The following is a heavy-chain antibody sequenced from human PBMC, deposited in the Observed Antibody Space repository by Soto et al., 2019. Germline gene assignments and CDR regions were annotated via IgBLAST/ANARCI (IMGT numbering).Heavy chain of an antibody. CDR1: GFSLSSNGVG. V-gene: IGHV2-5*01. Sequence: QITLMESGPTLVKPTQTLTLTFTFSGFSLSSNGVGVVWIRQPPGQALECHALIYWNGDERYSPPLTSRLPITKDTAKSQVVLTVTNLDPGDTATYYCAHLFGGCPTSGCSPLRFGSWGQGTLDTVSS. J-gene: IGHJ4*02. CDR2: IYWNGDE. D-gene: IGHD2-8*01. CDR3: AHLFGGCPTSGCSPLRFGS.